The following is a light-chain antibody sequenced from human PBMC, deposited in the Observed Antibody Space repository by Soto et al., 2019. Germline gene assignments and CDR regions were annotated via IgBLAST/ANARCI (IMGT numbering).Light chain of an antibody. V-gene: IGKV3-20*01. CDR3: QQYGSSPMYP. CDR2: GAS. J-gene: IGKJ2*01. Sequence: EIVLTQSPGTLSLSPGERATLSCRASQSVSSSYLAWYQQKPGQAPRLLIYGASSRATGIPDRFSGSGSGTAFTLTISRLEPEDFAVYYCQQYGSSPMYPSGQGTKLEIK. CDR1: QSVSSSY.